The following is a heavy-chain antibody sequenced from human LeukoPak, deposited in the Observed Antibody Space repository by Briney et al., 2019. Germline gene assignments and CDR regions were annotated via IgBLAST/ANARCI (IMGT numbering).Heavy chain of an antibody. Sequence: ASVNVSCMASGYTFTGYYMHWVRQAPGQGLEWMGWINPNSGGTNYAQKVQGRVTMTRDTSISTAYMELSRLRSDDTAAYYCARARWAAAGTRWFDPWGQGTLVTASS. D-gene: IGHD6-13*01. J-gene: IGHJ5*02. V-gene: IGHV1-2*02. CDR3: ARARWAAAGTRWFDP. CDR1: GYTFTGYY. CDR2: INPNSGGT.